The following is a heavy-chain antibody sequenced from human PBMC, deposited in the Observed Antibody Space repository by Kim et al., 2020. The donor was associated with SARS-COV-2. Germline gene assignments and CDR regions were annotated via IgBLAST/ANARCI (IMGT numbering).Heavy chain of an antibody. CDR1: GFTFSTFA. D-gene: IGHD3-3*01. Sequence: GGSLRLSCAASGFTFSTFAMHWVRQAPGKGLEWVALISYDGSNKYYADSVKGRFTISRDNSKNTLSLQMNSLRAEDTAVYYCARELRFDGKFDYWGQGTLVTVPT. CDR2: ISYDGSNK. CDR3: ARELRFDGKFDY. J-gene: IGHJ4*02. V-gene: IGHV3-30-3*01.